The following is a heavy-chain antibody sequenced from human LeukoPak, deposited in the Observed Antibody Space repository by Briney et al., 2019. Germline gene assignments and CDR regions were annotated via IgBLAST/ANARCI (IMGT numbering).Heavy chain of an antibody. CDR2: ISAYNGNT. J-gene: IGHJ4*02. D-gene: IGHD6-13*01. Sequence: VASVKVSCKASGYTFTSYGISWVRQAPGQGLEWMGWISAYNGNTNYAQKLQGRVTKTTDASTSTAYMELRSLRSDDTAVYYCARDLSPHGSSSWYGMMGYWGQGTLVTVSS. V-gene: IGHV1-18*01. CDR1: GYTFTSYG. CDR3: ARDLSPHGSSSWYGMMGY.